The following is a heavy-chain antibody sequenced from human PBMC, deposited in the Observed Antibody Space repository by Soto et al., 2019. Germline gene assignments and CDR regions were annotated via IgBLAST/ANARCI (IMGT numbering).Heavy chain of an antibody. Sequence: PSETLSLTCTVSGGSISSYYWSWIRQPPGKGLEWIGYIYYSGSTYYNPSLKSRVTISVDTSKNQFSLKLSSVTAADTAVYYCARENFWSGYKYYYYGMDVWGQGTTVTVS. CDR2: IYYSGST. V-gene: IGHV4-30-4*01. CDR3: ARENFWSGYKYYYYGMDV. J-gene: IGHJ6*02. D-gene: IGHD3-3*01. CDR1: GGSISSYY.